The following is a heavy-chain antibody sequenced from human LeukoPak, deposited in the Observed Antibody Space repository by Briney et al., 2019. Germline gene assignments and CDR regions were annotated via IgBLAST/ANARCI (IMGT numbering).Heavy chain of an antibody. D-gene: IGHD6-19*01. CDR1: GGSISGYY. Sequence: SETLSLTCTVAGGSISGYYWSWIRQAAGKGLVWIGRISGSGSTNHDPSLKSRVTMSVDTSKNQFSLNLSSMTAADMAVYYCAKGAGWYQFWGQGTLVTVSS. J-gene: IGHJ4*02. CDR3: AKGAGWYQF. CDR2: ISGSGST. V-gene: IGHV4-4*07.